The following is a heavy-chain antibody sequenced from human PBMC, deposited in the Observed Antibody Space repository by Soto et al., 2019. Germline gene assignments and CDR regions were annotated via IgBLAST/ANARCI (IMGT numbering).Heavy chain of an antibody. CDR1: GYSFTSYW. CDR3: ARHGYFDWLLSPYYFDY. D-gene: IGHD3-9*01. Sequence: PXESLKISCKGSGYSFTSYWIGWVRRMPGKGLEWMGIIYPGDSDTRYSPSFQGQVTISADKSISTAYLQWSSLKASDTAMYYCARHGYFDWLLSPYYFDYWGQGPLVTVSS. V-gene: IGHV5-51*01. J-gene: IGHJ4*02. CDR2: IYPGDSDT.